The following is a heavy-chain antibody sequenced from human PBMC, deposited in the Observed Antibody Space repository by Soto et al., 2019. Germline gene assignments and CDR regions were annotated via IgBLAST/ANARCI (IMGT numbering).Heavy chain of an antibody. J-gene: IGHJ6*03. CDR2: INTSGGST. D-gene: IGHD3-3*01. V-gene: IGHV1-46*03. Sequence: GASVKVSCKASGYTFTSYYMHWVRQAPGQGLEWMGIINTSGGSTSYAQKYQGRVTMTRDTSTSTVYMKLSSLRSEDTAVYYCARAGYDFWSGPASGYMDVWGKGTTVTVS. CDR3: ARAGYDFWSGPASGYMDV. CDR1: GYTFTSYY.